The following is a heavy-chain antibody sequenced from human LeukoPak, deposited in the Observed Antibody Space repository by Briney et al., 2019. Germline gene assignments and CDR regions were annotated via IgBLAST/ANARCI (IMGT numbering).Heavy chain of an antibody. CDR1: GFTFSSYA. CDR3: AYQYSSSWYVTNGFDY. D-gene: IGHD6-13*01. V-gene: IGHV3-23*01. J-gene: IGHJ4*02. CDR2: ISGSGGST. Sequence: PGGSLRLSCAASGFTFSSYAMSWVRQAPGKGLEWVSAISGSGGSTYYADSVKGRFTISRDNSKNTLYLQMNSLRAEDTAVYYCAYQYSSSWYVTNGFDYWGQGTLVTVSS.